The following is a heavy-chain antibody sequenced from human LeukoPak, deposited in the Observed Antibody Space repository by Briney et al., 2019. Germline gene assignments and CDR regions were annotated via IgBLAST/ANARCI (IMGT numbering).Heavy chain of an antibody. J-gene: IGHJ3*02. CDR3: ARAKFSGAWFGELFGSERPDAFDI. CDR2: IYHSGST. Sequence: PSETLSLTCTVSGGSISSGGYSWSWIRQPPGKGLEWIGYIYHSGSTYYNPSLKSRVTISVDRSKNQFSLKLSSVTAADTAVYYCARAKFSGAWFGELFGSERPDAFDIWGQGTMVTVSS. V-gene: IGHV4-30-2*01. CDR1: GGSISSGGYS. D-gene: IGHD3-10*01.